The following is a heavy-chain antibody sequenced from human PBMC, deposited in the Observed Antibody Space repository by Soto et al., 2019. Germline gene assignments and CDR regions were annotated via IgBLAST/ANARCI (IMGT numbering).Heavy chain of an antibody. CDR2: ISYDGSNK. CDR1: GFTFSSYG. D-gene: IGHD3-22*01. J-gene: IGHJ6*02. Sequence: GGSLRLSCSASGFTFSSYGMHWVRQAPGKGLEWVAVISYDGSNKYYADSVKGRFTISRDNSKNTLYLQMNSLRAEDTAVYYCAKDPFNYYDSSGSPYYYGMDVWGQGTTVTVSS. V-gene: IGHV3-30*18. CDR3: AKDPFNYYDSSGSPYYYGMDV.